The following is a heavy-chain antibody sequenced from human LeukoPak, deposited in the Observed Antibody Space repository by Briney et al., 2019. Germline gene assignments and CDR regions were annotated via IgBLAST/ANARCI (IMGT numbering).Heavy chain of an antibody. J-gene: IGHJ6*03. V-gene: IGHV4-39*01. CDR3: ARQRADYYYYYVDV. CDR2: IYYSETT. Sequence: PSETLSLTCTVSGGSINSANYYWGWLRQPPGKGLEWIGSIYYSETTYDNPSLKSRVTISIETSKNQFSLKLTSATASDTAVYYCARQRADYYYYYVDVWGKGTTVAVS. CDR1: GGSINSANYY.